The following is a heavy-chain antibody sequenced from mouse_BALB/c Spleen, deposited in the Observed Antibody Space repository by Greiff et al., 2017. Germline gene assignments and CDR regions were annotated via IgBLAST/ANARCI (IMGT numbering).Heavy chain of an antibody. CDR2: IYPGDGDT. V-gene: IGHV1-80*01. Sequence: QVQLQQSGAELVRPGSSVKISCKASGYAFSSYWMNWVKQRPGQGLEWIGQIYPGDGDTNYNGKFKGKATLTADKSSCTAYMQLSSLTSEDSAVYFCARSSDWYFDVWGAGTTVTVSS. J-gene: IGHJ1*01. CDR1: GYAFSSYW. CDR3: ARSSDWYFDV.